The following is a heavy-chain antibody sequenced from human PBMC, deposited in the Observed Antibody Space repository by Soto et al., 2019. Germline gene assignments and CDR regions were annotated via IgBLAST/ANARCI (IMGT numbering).Heavy chain of an antibody. Sequence: EVQLLDSGGGLVQPGVSLRHSCAASGFTFSSYAMNWVRQAPGKGLEWVSVISGSGDSTYYADSVKGRFTISRDNSKNTLYLQMNSLRTEDTAVYYCARRGPGTYFDYWGQGTLVTVSS. CDR3: ARRGPGTYFDY. J-gene: IGHJ4*02. D-gene: IGHD6-13*01. CDR1: GFTFSSYA. CDR2: ISGSGDST. V-gene: IGHV3-23*01.